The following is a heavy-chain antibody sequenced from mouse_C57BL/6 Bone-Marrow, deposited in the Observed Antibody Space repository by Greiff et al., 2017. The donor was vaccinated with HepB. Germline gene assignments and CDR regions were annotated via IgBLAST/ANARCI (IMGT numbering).Heavy chain of an antibody. CDR3: ARSYYGSRGDYWYFDV. J-gene: IGHJ1*03. Sequence: VQLQQSGPELVKPGASVKISCKASGYAFSSSWMNWVKQRPGKGLEWIGRIYPGDGDTNYNGKFKGKATLTADKSSSTAYMQLSSLTSEDSAVYFCARSYYGSRGDYWYFDVWGTGTTVTVSS. V-gene: IGHV1-82*01. CDR1: GYAFSSSW. D-gene: IGHD1-1*01. CDR2: IYPGDGDT.